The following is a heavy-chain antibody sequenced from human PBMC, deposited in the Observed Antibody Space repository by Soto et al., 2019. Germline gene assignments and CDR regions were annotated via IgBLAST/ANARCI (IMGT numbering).Heavy chain of an antibody. J-gene: IGHJ4*02. CDR1: GGSISSSSYF. Sequence: SXTLSLACTVSGGSISSSSYFWCWIRQPPGKGLEWIGSMYYSGTTYYNPSLKSRVTISVDTSKNQFSLKLSSVTAADTAVYYCAAGGGLPRYYWGQGTLVTVSS. CDR3: AAGGGLPRYY. V-gene: IGHV4-39*07. CDR2: MYYSGTT. D-gene: IGHD5-12*01.